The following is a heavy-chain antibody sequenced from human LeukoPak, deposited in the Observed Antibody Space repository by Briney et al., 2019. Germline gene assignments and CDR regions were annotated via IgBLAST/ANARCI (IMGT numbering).Heavy chain of an antibody. CDR2: ISFDGKNK. V-gene: IGHV3-30*03. J-gene: IGHJ4*02. CDR3: ARERGYSSRTFDY. Sequence: AGGSLRLSCAASGFTFSSYGMHCVRQAPGQGLEWVAVISFDGKNKYFADSVRGRFIISRDNARNSLYLQMNSLRDEDTAVYYCARERGYSSRTFDYWGQGTLVTVSS. CDR1: GFTFSSYG. D-gene: IGHD6-13*01.